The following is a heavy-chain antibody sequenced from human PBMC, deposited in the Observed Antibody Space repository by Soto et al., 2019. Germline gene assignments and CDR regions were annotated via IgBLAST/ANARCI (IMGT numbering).Heavy chain of an antibody. D-gene: IGHD2-21*01. CDR3: ARGLHSLFDY. CDR1: GFTFSNYG. CDR2: IWYDGNNK. Sequence: LRLSCAASGFTFSNYGMHWVRQAPGKGLEWVAVIWYDGNNKYYADSVKGRFTISRDNSNNTLYVQMTSLRAEDTAMYYCARGLHSLFDYWGQGTLVTVSS. V-gene: IGHV3-33*01. J-gene: IGHJ4*02.